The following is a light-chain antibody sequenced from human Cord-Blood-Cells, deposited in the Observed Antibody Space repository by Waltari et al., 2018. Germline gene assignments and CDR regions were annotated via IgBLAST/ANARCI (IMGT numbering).Light chain of an antibody. V-gene: IGKV3-20*01. CDR1: QSVSSSD. CDR2: CAS. CDR3: QQYGSSRGT. J-gene: IGKJ1*01. Sequence: DIELKQSPGTLSLSPGERPTLSCRSSQSVSSSDLAWYQQKPGQAPRLLIYCASSRATGIPDRFSGSGSGTDFTLTISRLEPEDFAVYYCQQYGSSRGTFGQGTKVEIK.